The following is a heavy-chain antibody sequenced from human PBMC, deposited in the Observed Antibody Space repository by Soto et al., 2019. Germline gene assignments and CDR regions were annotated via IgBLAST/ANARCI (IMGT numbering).Heavy chain of an antibody. V-gene: IGHV2-5*02. CDR2: IDWDDDK. CDR1: GFSLTTRGVG. J-gene: IGHJ5*02. Sequence: QITLKESGPTLVKPTQTLTLTCTFSGFSLTTRGVGVGWIRPPPGKALECLALIDWDDDKRYSPSLQSRLSITKDTSKNQVVLTMTNVDPVDTATYYCAHIPNYYQYDWFDPWGQGTLVSVSS. D-gene: IGHD3-16*01. CDR3: AHIPNYYQYDWFDP.